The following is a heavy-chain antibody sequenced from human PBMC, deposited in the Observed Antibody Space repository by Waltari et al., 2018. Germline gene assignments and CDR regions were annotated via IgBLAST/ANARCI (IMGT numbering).Heavy chain of an antibody. J-gene: IGHJ5*02. V-gene: IGHV4-38-2*01. CDR2: TYHSGST. Sequence: QVQLQESGPGLVKPSETLSLTCAVSGYSISSGYYWGWIRQPPGKGLEWIGSTYHSGSTYYNPSPKRRVTISVDTSKNQFSLKLSSVTAADTAVYYCARQFSGLLWFREFLNWFDPWGQGTLVTVSS. CDR1: GYSISSGYY. D-gene: IGHD3-10*01. CDR3: ARQFSGLLWFREFLNWFDP.